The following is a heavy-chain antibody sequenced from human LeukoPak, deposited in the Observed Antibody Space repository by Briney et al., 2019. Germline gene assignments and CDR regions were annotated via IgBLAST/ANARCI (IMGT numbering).Heavy chain of an antibody. CDR2: IYSGGST. J-gene: IGHJ5*02. Sequence: PGGSLRLSCAASGFTVSSNYMSWVRQAPGKGLEWVSVIYSGGSTYYADSVKGRFTISRDNSKNTLYLQMNSLRAEDTAVYYCARDTSYYYDSSGSGFDPWGQGTLVTVSS. CDR1: GFTVSSNY. D-gene: IGHD3-22*01. V-gene: IGHV3-66*01. CDR3: ARDTSYYYDSSGSGFDP.